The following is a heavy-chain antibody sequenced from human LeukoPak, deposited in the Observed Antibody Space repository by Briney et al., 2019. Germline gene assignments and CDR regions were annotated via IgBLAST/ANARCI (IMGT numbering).Heavy chain of an antibody. D-gene: IGHD2-15*01. CDR1: GYTFTSYY. Sequence: GASVKVSCKASGYTFTSYYMHWVRQAPGQGLEWMGIINPSGGSTSYAQKFQGRVTMTRDMSTSTVYMELSRLRSDDTAVYYCARGYCSGGSCYPGAFDIWGQGTMVTVSS. J-gene: IGHJ3*02. CDR2: INPSGGST. V-gene: IGHV1-46*01. CDR3: ARGYCSGGSCYPGAFDI.